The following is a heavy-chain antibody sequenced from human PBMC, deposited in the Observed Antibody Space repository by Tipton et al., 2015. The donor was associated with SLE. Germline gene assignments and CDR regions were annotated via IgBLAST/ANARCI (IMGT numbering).Heavy chain of an antibody. CDR3: ATERIGGSPFDY. V-gene: IGHV4-61*02. Sequence: TLSLTCTVSGGSISGGSYYWSWIRQPAGKGLEWIGRIYTSGSTNYNPSLKSRVTISVDTSKNQFSLKLSSVTAADTALYYCATERIGGSPFDYWGQGTLVTVSS. J-gene: IGHJ4*02. CDR2: IYTSGST. CDR1: GGSISGGSYY. D-gene: IGHD3-16*01.